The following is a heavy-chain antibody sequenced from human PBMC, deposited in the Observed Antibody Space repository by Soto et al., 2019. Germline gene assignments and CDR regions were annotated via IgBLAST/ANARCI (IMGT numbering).Heavy chain of an antibody. D-gene: IGHD3-3*01. V-gene: IGHV5-51*01. J-gene: IGHJ4*02. Sequence: GESLKSSCKGSGYSFTSYWIGWVRQMPGKGLEWMGIIYPGDSDTRYSPSFQGQVTISADKSISTAYLQWSSLKASDTAMYYRARTYYDFWSGYLFDYWGQGTLVPVSS. CDR1: GYSFTSYW. CDR2: IYPGDSDT. CDR3: ARTYYDFWSGYLFDY.